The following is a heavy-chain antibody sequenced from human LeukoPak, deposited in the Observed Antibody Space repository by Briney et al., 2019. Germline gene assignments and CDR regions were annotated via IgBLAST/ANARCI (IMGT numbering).Heavy chain of an antibody. V-gene: IGHV4-34*01. CDR3: ARGDPLGVDYGDYAQPDY. J-gene: IGHJ4*02. CDR1: GGSFSGYY. D-gene: IGHD4-17*01. Sequence: KSSETLSLTCAVYGGSFSGYYWSWIRQPPGKGLEWIGEINHSGSTNYNPSLKSRVTMSVDTSKNQFSLELSSVTAADTAVYYCARGDPLGVDYGDYAQPDYWGQGTLVTVSS. CDR2: INHSGST.